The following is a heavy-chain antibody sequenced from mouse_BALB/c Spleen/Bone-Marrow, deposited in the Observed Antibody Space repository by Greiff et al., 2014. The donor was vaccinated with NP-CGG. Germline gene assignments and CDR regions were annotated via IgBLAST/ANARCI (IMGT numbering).Heavy chain of an antibody. CDR2: IWSGGST. D-gene: IGHD2-4*01. Sequence: QVQLKESGPGLVQPSQSLSITCTVSGFSLTSYGVHWVRQPPGEGLEWLGVIWSGGSTDYNAAFISRLSISKDNSKSQVFFKMNSLQADDTAIYYCARRYDYDGAWFAYWGQGTLVTVSA. CDR3: ARRYDYDGAWFAY. CDR1: GFSLTSYG. V-gene: IGHV2-4*02. J-gene: IGHJ3*01.